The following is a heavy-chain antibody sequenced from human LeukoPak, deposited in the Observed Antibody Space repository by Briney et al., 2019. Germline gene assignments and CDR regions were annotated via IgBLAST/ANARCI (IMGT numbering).Heavy chain of an antibody. Sequence: KPSETLSLTCTVSGGSISSSSYNWGWIRQPPGKGLEWIGSIHYNGGTYYSPSLKSRVTISVDTSKNQFSLKLSSLSAAGTAVYFFARRSIVATINAAFDVWGQGTMVIVSS. J-gene: IGHJ3*01. V-gene: IGHV4-39*01. CDR1: GGSISSSSYN. CDR3: ARRSIVATINAAFDV. D-gene: IGHD5-12*01. CDR2: IHYNGGT.